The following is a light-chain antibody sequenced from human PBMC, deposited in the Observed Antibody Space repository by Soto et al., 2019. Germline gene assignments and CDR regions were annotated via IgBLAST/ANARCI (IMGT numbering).Light chain of an antibody. CDR3: QQSYTTLGT. V-gene: IGKV1-39*01. Sequence: DFQMTQSPSSLSASVGDRVTITCRASQSISIYLNWYQQKPGKAPKLLIYAASSLQSGVPSRFSASGSGTEFTLTISSLQPEDFATYYCQQSYTTLGTFGQGTKVEIK. CDR2: AAS. J-gene: IGKJ1*01. CDR1: QSISIY.